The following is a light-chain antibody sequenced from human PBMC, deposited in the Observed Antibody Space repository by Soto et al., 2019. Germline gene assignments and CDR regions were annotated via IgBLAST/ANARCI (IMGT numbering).Light chain of an antibody. Sequence: EIVLTQSPATLSLSPGERATLSCRASQSVSRTYLAWYQQKPVQAPRLLIHGATTRATGIPARFSGSGSGTEFTLTISSLQPDDFATYYCQHYNSYSEAFGQGTKVDIK. J-gene: IGKJ1*01. CDR3: QHYNSYSEA. CDR1: QSVSRTY. CDR2: GAT. V-gene: IGKV3D-7*01.